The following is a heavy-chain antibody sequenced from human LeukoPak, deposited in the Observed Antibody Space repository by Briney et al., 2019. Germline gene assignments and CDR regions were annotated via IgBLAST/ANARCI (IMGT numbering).Heavy chain of an antibody. J-gene: IGHJ4*02. V-gene: IGHV1-24*01. CDR1: GYTLTELS. Sequence: ASVKVSRKVSGYTLTELSMHWVRQAPGKGLEWMGGFDPEDGETIYAQKFQGRVTMTEDTSTDTAYMELSSLRSEDTAVYYCATVSSWTNYFDYWGQGTLVTVSS. CDR3: ATVSSWTNYFDY. CDR2: FDPEDGET. D-gene: IGHD6-13*01.